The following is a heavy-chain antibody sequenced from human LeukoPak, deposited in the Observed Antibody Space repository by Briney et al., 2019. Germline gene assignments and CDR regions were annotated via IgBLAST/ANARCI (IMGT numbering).Heavy chain of an antibody. CDR2: INPSGGST. Sequence: GGSLRLSCAASGFTFTSYYMHWVRQAPGQGLEWMGIINPSGGSTSYAQKFQGRVTMTRDTSTSTVYMELSSLRSEDTAVYYCAREELWGPQTDYWGQGTLVTVSS. CDR3: AREELWGPQTDY. J-gene: IGHJ4*02. V-gene: IGHV1-46*01. CDR1: GFTFTSYY. D-gene: IGHD5-18*01.